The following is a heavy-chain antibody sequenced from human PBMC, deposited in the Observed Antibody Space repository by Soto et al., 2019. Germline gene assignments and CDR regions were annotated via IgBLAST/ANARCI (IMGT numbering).Heavy chain of an antibody. Sequence: SETLSLTCTVSGGSISSGGYYWSWIRQHPGKGLEWIGYIYYSGSTYYNPSLKSRVTISVDTSKNQFSLKLSSATAADTAVYYCARELSAAMRRWFDPWGQGTLVTVSS. CDR1: GGSISSGGYY. CDR3: ARELSAAMRRWFDP. CDR2: IYYSGST. V-gene: IGHV4-31*03. J-gene: IGHJ5*02. D-gene: IGHD2-2*01.